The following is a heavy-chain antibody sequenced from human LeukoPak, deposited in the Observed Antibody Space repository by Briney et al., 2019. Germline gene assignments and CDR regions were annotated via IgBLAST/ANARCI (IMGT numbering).Heavy chain of an antibody. CDR2: ISSSGSTI. Sequence: GGSLRLSCAASGFTLSSYEMNWVRQAPGKGLEWVSYISSSGSTIYYADSVKGRFTISRDNAKNSLYLQMNSLRAEDTAVYYCAREVEGIDYWGQGTLVTVSS. J-gene: IGHJ4*02. CDR1: GFTLSSYE. V-gene: IGHV3-48*03. D-gene: IGHD2-15*01. CDR3: AREVEGIDY.